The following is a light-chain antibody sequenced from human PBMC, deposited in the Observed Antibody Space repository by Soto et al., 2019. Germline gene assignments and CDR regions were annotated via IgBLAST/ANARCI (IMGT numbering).Light chain of an antibody. Sequence: DIMMTQSPDSLAVSLGERATINCKSSQSVIHTSNNKSYLAWYQQKAGQPPELLLYWASARDSGVPDRFSGSGSGTNFTLTIISLQAEDVAVYYCQQYYSTPRTFGQGTKVEIK. CDR1: QSVIHTSNNKSY. CDR2: WAS. J-gene: IGKJ2*01. V-gene: IGKV4-1*01. CDR3: QQYYSTPRT.